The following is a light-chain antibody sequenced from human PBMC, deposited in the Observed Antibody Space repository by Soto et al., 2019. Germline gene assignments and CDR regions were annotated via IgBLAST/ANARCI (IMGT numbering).Light chain of an antibody. CDR2: DVS. Sequence: QSALTQPRSVSGSPGQSVTISCTGTSSDVGGYNYVSWYQHHPGKAPKLMIYDVSKRPSGVPDRFSGSKSGNTASLTISGLQPEDEADYYCCSYVGSTYVFGTGTKVTVL. V-gene: IGLV2-11*01. CDR3: CSYVGSTYV. J-gene: IGLJ1*01. CDR1: SSDVGGYNY.